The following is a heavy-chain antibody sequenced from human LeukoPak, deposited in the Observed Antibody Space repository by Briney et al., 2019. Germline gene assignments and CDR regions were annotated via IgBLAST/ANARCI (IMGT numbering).Heavy chain of an antibody. J-gene: IGHJ6*03. CDR2: VYHNGET. CDR3: VTPRSWELSDMAV. Sequence: SETLSLTCTVSGSSISTNYYWAWIRQSPGTGLEWIGSVYHNGETYYNPSFKSRVIISVDTSRNDFSLRLTSVTAADTALYYCVTPRSWELSDMAVWGKGTTVIVSS. V-gene: IGHV4-38-2*02. CDR1: GSSISTNYY. D-gene: IGHD1-26*01.